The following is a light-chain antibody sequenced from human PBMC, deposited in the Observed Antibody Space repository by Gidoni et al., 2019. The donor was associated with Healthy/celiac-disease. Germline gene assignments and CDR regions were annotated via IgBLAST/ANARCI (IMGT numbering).Light chain of an antibody. J-gene: IGKJ4*01. CDR1: QSISSY. V-gene: IGKV1-39*01. CDR2: AES. CDR3: QQSNSTPLT. Sequence: IQMTQSPSSRSASVGDRVTITCRASQSISSYLNGNQQKPGKAPKLLIYAESSWQGGVPSRFGGSGSGKDFTLTISSLQPENFATYYGQQSNSTPLTFGGGTKVEIK.